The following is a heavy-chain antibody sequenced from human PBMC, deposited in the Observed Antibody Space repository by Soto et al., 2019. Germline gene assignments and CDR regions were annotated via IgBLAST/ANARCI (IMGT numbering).Heavy chain of an antibody. CDR1: GFTFSNAW. V-gene: IGHV3-15*07. Sequence: EVQLVESGGGLVKPGGSLRLSCAASGFTFSNAWMNWVRQAPGKGLEWVGRIKSKTDGGTTDFAAPVKGRFTISRDDSDNMLYLQMNSLRTEDTAVYSCTRRVGYNYGPVGYWGQGTLVTVSS. J-gene: IGHJ4*02. D-gene: IGHD5-18*01. CDR3: TRRVGYNYGPVGY. CDR2: IKSKTDGGTT.